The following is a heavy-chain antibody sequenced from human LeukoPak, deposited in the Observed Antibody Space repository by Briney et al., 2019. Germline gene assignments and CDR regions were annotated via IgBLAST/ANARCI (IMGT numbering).Heavy chain of an antibody. CDR1: GFTFSSYA. D-gene: IGHD3-22*01. CDR2: IWYDGSNK. CDR3: ARGVEDSSGYYTFDY. V-gene: IGHV3-33*08. Sequence: GGSLRLSCAASGFTFSSYAMHWVRQAPGKGLEWVAVIWYDGSNKYYADSVKGRFTISRDNSKNTLYLQMDSLRAEDTAVYYCARGVEDSSGYYTFDYWGQGTLVTVSS. J-gene: IGHJ4*02.